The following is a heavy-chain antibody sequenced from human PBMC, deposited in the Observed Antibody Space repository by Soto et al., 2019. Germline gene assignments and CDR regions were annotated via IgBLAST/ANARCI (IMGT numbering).Heavy chain of an antibody. D-gene: IGHD3-10*01. Sequence: GGSLRLSCAASGVTVSSYAMSWVRQAPGKGLEWVSAISGSGGSTYYADSVKGRFTISRDNSKNTLYLQMNSLRAEDTAVYYCAKDRGLWFGELFSYWGQGTLVTVSS. CDR1: GVTVSSYA. V-gene: IGHV3-23*01. CDR2: ISGSGGST. J-gene: IGHJ4*02. CDR3: AKDRGLWFGELFSY.